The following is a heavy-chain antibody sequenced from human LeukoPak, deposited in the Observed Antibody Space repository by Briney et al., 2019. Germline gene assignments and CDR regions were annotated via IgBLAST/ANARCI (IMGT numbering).Heavy chain of an antibody. V-gene: IGHV3-33*01. J-gene: IGHJ5*02. D-gene: IGHD4-17*01. Sequence: GRALRPSCAAPGIPFSSFGMHWLPQAPGKGLKWVAFIWYDGSNKYYADSVKGRFTISRDNSKNTLYLQMNSLTAEDTAVYYCARDGTVTAGPFDPWGGGTLVTVSS. CDR1: GIPFSSFG. CDR3: ARDGTVTAGPFDP. CDR2: IWYDGSNK.